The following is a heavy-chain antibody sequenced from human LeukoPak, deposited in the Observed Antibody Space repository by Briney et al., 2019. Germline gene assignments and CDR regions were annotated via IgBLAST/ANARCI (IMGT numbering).Heavy chain of an antibody. Sequence: SETLSLTCTVSGGSISSSYYWGWIRPPPGKGLDWIASIYYGGSTYYNPSLKSRVTISVDTSKNQFSLKLSSVTAADTAVYYCARHGNHYYGSGGFDYWGQGNLVIVSS. CDR2: IYYGGST. V-gene: IGHV4-39*01. CDR1: GGSISSSYY. J-gene: IGHJ4*02. D-gene: IGHD3-10*01. CDR3: ARHGNHYYGSGGFDY.